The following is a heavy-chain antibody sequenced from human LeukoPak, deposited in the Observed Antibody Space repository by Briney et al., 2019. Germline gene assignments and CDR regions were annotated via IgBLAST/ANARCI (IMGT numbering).Heavy chain of an antibody. J-gene: IGHJ4*02. D-gene: IGHD3-22*01. V-gene: IGHV4-38-2*02. CDR3: ARVMDYYDGTGYPPPAAADY. Sequence: KSSETLSLTFTVSGYSISSGNYWGWIRQPPGKGPEWMGSIDHSGSIYYNPSLKSRVTISVDTSKNQFSLKVSSVTAADTAVYYCARVMDYYDGTGYPPPAAADYWGQGTLVTVSS. CDR2: IDHSGSI. CDR1: GYSISSGNY.